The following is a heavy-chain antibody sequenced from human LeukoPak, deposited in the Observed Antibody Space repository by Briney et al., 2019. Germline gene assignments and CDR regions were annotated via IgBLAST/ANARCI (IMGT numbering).Heavy chain of an antibody. J-gene: IGHJ4*02. V-gene: IGHV4-34*01. CDR1: GGSMSSYY. Sequence: SETLSLTCTVSGGSMSSYYWSWIRQPPGKGLEWIGEINHSGSTNYNPSLKSRVTISVDTSKNQFSLKLSSVTAADTAVYYCARGTIFGVVMNDYWGQGTLVTVSS. CDR3: ARGTIFGVVMNDY. CDR2: INHSGST. D-gene: IGHD3-3*01.